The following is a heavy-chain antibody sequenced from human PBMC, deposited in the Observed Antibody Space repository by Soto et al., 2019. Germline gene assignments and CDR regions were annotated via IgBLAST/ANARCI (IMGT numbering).Heavy chain of an antibody. V-gene: IGHV4-61*01. J-gene: IGHJ4*02. D-gene: IGHD1-26*01. Sequence: SETLSLTCTVSGGSVNSDNYYWSWIRQPPGKGLERIGYIYYTGRTNYNPSLMSRVTISLDASRNQFSLKLSSVTAADTAVFYCAREYSNSPEAFDSWGQGTLVTFSS. CDR1: GGSVNSDNYY. CDR3: AREYSNSPEAFDS. CDR2: IYYTGRT.